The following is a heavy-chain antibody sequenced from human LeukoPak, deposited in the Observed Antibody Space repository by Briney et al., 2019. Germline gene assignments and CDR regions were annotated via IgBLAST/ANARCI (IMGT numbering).Heavy chain of an antibody. CDR2: ISSGSTPSTI. D-gene: IGHD6-19*01. V-gene: IGHV3-11*04. CDR3: AKDRGGGIAVADLEYFQH. Sequence: AGGSLRLSCAASGLTFSDSYMSWIRQAPGMGLEWVSYISSGSTPSTISYADSVKGRFTISRDNSKNTLYLQMNSLRAEDTAVYYCAKDRGGGIAVADLEYFQHWGQGTLVTVSS. J-gene: IGHJ1*01. CDR1: GLTFSDSY.